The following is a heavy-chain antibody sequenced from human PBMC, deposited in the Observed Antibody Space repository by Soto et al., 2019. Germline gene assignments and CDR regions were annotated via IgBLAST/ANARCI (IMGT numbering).Heavy chain of an antibody. Sequence: SETLSLTCAVYGGSFSGYYWSWIRQPPGKGLKWNGEINLIGSTNYNPSLKSRFTISVDTSKNHFSLKLSSVTAADTVVYYCARGGTLPRDRVWFGEFKKKYFDYWGQGTLVTVSS. D-gene: IGHD3-10*01. V-gene: IGHV4-34*01. J-gene: IGHJ4*02. CDR2: INLIGST. CDR1: GGSFSGYY. CDR3: ARGGTLPRDRVWFGEFKKKYFDY.